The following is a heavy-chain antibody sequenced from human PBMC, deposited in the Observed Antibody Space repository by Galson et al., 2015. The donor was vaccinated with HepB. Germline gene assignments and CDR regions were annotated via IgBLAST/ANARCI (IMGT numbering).Heavy chain of an antibody. CDR2: ISGSGGST. J-gene: IGHJ4*02. CDR3: AKGGAASDLAGEALIDY. D-gene: IGHD3-10*01. CDR1: GFTFSSYA. Sequence: SLRLSCAASGFTFSSYAMSWVRQAPGKGLEWVSAISGSGGSTYYADSVKGRFTISRDNSKNTLYLQINSLRAEDTAVYYCAKGGAASDLAGEALIDYWGQGTLVTVSS. V-gene: IGHV3-23*01.